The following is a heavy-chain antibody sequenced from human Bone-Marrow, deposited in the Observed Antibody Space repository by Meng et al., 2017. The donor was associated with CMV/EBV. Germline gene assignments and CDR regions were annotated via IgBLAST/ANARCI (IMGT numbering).Heavy chain of an antibody. CDR2: ISGSGFST. D-gene: IGHD3-3*01. V-gene: IGHV3-23*01. J-gene: IGHJ4*02. Sequence: GESLKISYAGSGFTFSNYAMTWVRQAPGKGPEWVSGISGSGFSTYYADSVKGRFTISRDNSKNTLFLEMNSLRVGDTAVYYCARDNGGYYDFWSGYYYFDYWGQATLVTVSS. CDR3: ARDNGGYYDFWSGYYYFDY. CDR1: GFTFSNYA.